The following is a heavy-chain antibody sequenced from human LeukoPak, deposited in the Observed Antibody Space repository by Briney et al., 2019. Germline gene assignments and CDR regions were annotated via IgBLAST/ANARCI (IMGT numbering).Heavy chain of an antibody. Sequence: PGGSLRLSCAASGFTFSSYGMHWVRQAPGKGLEWVAVISYDGSNKYYADSVKGRFTISRDNSKNTLYLQMNSLRAEDTAVYYCAKGSRVVNYFDYWAREPWSPPPQ. CDR2: ISYDGSNK. J-gene: IGHJ4*02. D-gene: IGHD2-21*01. CDR3: AKGSRVVNYFDY. CDR1: GFTFSSYG. V-gene: IGHV3-30*18.